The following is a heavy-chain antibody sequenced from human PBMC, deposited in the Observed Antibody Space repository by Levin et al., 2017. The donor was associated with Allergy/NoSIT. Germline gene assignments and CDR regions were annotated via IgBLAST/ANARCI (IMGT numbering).Heavy chain of an antibody. J-gene: IGHJ3*02. CDR3: ARDSQGGGYDWGIGGAFDI. Sequence: GGSLRLSCAASGFTFSSYAMHWVRQAPGKGLEWVAVISYDGSNKYYADSVKGRFTISRDNSKNTLYLQMNSLRAEDTAVYYCARDSQGGGYDWGIGGAFDIWGQGTMVTVSS. D-gene: IGHD5-12*01. CDR2: ISYDGSNK. CDR1: GFTFSSYA. V-gene: IGHV3-30-3*01.